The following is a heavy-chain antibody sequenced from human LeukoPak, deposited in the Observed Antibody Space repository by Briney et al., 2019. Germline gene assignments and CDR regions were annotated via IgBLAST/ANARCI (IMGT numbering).Heavy chain of an antibody. CDR1: GFTFNNYN. J-gene: IGHJ4*02. D-gene: IGHD5-18*01. CDR2: ISSCSTYI. V-gene: IGHV3-21*01. CDR3: AKDPRDHTYGWSWRYFDY. Sequence: GGSLSLSCAASGFTFNNYNMNWVRQAPGKGLEWVSCISSCSTYIYYADSVKGRFTISRDNAKNSLYLQMNSLRAEDTAVYYCAKDPRDHTYGWSWRYFDYWGQGTLVTVSS.